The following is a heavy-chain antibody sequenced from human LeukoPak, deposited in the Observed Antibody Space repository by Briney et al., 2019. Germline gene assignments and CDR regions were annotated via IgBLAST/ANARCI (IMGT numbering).Heavy chain of an antibody. D-gene: IGHD3-10*01. CDR3: TRDYYGSGTQPLFDY. CDR1: GFTFGDYA. J-gene: IGHJ4*02. CDR2: IRSKAYGGTT. Sequence: NPGRSLRLSCTASGFTFGDYAMSWFRQAPGKGLEWVGFIRSKAYGGTTEYAASVKGRFTISRDDSKSIAYLQMNSLKTEDTAVYYCTRDYYGSGTQPLFDYWGQGTLVTVSS. V-gene: IGHV3-49*05.